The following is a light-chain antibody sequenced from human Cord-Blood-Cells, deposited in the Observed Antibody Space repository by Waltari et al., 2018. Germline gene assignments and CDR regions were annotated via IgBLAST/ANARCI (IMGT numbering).Light chain of an antibody. V-gene: IGLV2-11*02. CDR1: SSDVGGYNY. J-gene: IGLJ2*01. CDR3: CSYAGSYTLV. Sequence: QSALTQPRSVSGSPGQSVTISCTGTSSDVGGYNYVSWYQQHPGKAPKLMIYDVSKRPSVVPERFSGSKSGNTASLTISELQAEDESDYYRCSYAGSYTLVFGGGTKLTVL. CDR2: DVS.